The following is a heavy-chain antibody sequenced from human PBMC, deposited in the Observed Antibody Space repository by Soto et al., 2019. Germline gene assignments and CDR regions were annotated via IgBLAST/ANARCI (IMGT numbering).Heavy chain of an antibody. V-gene: IGHV4-4*02. D-gene: IGHD6-19*01. CDR2: IYHSGST. J-gene: IGHJ6*02. CDR3: ARVGAVAGYYYGMDV. Sequence: ASETLSLTCAVSGGSISSSNWWSWVRQPPGKGLEWIGEIYHSGSTNYNPSLKSRVTISVDKSKNQFSLKLSSVTAADTAVYYCARVGAVAGYYYGMDVWGQGTTVTVSS. CDR1: GGSISSSNW.